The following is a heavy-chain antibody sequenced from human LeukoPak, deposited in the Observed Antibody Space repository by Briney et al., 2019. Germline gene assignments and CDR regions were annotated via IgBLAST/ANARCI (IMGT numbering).Heavy chain of an antibody. J-gene: IGHJ4*02. D-gene: IGHD2-2*01. Sequence: GGSLRLSCAASGFTFSSHAMNWVRQAPGKGLEGVSAIRGSGCSTYYSVKGRFTISRDNSKNTLYLQMNRLRAEDTAVYYCAKGYCSRTSCKESFLDYWGQGTLVTVSS. V-gene: IGHV3-23*01. CDR2: IRGSGCST. CDR1: GFTFSSHA. CDR3: AKGYCSRTSCKESFLDY.